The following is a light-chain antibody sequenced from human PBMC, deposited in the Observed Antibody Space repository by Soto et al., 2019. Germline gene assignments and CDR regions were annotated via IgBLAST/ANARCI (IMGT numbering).Light chain of an antibody. J-gene: IGLJ1*01. Sequence: QSALTQPASVSGSPGQSITISCTGTSSDVGAYNYVSWYQQHPGKAPKLMMYAVSNRPSGVSNRFSGSKSGNTASLTISGLQAEDEADYYCSSYTRSSAPYVFGTGTKVTVL. CDR3: SSYTRSSAPYV. CDR2: AVS. V-gene: IGLV2-14*01. CDR1: SSDVGAYNY.